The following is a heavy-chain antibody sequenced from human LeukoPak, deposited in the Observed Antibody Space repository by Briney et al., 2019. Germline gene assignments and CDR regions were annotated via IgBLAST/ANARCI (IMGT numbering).Heavy chain of an antibody. J-gene: IGHJ4*02. CDR2: MSNSGST. CDR3: ARRSQTAAGRGIDY. CDR1: GGSISSSSSHY. D-gene: IGHD6-13*01. Sequence: PSETLSLTCTVSGGSISSSSSHYWAWIRQPPGKGLEWIGTMSNSGSTYYNLSLKSRVTISGDTSKNQFSLKLSSMAAADTAVFYCARRSQTAAGRGIDYWGQGTLVTVSS. V-gene: IGHV4-39*01.